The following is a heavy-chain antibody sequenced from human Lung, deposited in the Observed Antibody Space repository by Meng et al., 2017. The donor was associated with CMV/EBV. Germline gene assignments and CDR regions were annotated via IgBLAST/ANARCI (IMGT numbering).Heavy chain of an antibody. V-gene: IGHV3-23*03. CDR2: IYSGGSST. Sequence: GGSLRLSCAASGFTFSSSAMSWVRQAPGKGLEWVSVIYSGGSSTYYADSVKGRFTISRDNSKNTLYLQMNSLRAEDTAVYYCAKPIQGTYGMDVWGQGTTVTVSS. D-gene: IGHD2-2*02. CDR3: AKPIQGTYGMDV. CDR1: GFTFSSSA. J-gene: IGHJ6*02.